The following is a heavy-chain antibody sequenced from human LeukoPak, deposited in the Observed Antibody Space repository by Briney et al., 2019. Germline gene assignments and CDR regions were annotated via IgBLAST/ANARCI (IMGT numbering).Heavy chain of an antibody. CDR3: AKDISGGSGYSRSLQY. D-gene: IGHD3-22*01. J-gene: IGHJ1*01. CDR2: IWYDGSNK. Sequence: GRSLRLSCAASAASGFTFSSYAIHWVRQAPGKGLEWVAVIWYDGSNKSYGDSVKGRFTISRDNSKNTVYLQMNSLRAEDTAVYYCAKDISGGSGYSRSLQYWGQGTLVTVSS. V-gene: IGHV3-33*06. CDR1: GFTFSSYA.